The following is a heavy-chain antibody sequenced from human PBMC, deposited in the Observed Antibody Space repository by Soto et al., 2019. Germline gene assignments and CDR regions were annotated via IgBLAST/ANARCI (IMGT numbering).Heavy chain of an antibody. V-gene: IGHV4-39*01. CDR1: GESISSSSYY. CDR3: ARQRTTVVTQDYFDH. D-gene: IGHD2-21*02. Sequence: LSLTCIVSGESISSSSYYWGWIRQPPGKGLEWIGSIYYSGRTYYNPSFKSRVTISIDTSKNQFYLKLSSVTATDTAVYYCARQRTTVVTQDYFDHWGQGALVTVSS. CDR2: IYYSGRT. J-gene: IGHJ4*02.